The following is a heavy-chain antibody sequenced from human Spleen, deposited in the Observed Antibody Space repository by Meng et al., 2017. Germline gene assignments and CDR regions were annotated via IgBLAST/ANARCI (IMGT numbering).Heavy chain of an antibody. V-gene: IGHV3-7*01. J-gene: IGHJ6*02. CDR1: GFTFGNYW. D-gene: IGHD6-19*01. Sequence: GESLKISCAASGFTFGNYWMTWVRQAPGKGLHWVANIKQDGSEKYYVDSVKGRFTISRDNAKDSLSLQMNSLRAEDTAVYYCAVRLKPYSSAWWGRHPGGMDVWGRGTTVTVSS. CDR3: AVRLKPYSSAWWGRHPGGMDV. CDR2: IKQDGSEK.